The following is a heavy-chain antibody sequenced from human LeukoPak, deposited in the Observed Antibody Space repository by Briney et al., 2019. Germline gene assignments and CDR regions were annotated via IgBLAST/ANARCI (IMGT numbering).Heavy chain of an antibody. CDR2: FDPEDGET. CDR3: ATWDPEYYYGSGSYPNWFDP. Sequence: ASVKVSCKVSGYTLTELSMHWVRQAPGKGLEWMGGFDPEDGETIYAQKFQGRVTMTEDTSTDTAYMELSSLRSEDTAVYYCATWDPEYYYGSGSYPNWFDPWGQGTLVTVSS. CDR1: GYTLTELS. J-gene: IGHJ5*02. D-gene: IGHD3-10*01. V-gene: IGHV1-24*01.